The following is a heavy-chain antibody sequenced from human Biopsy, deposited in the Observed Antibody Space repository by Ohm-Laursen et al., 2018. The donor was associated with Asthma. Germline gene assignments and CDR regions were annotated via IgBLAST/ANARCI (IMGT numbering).Heavy chain of an antibody. Sequence: SVKVSCKTPGGTFSNFAISWVRQAPGQGLEWLGGIMTVFGTTNYAQKFQGRVTITADESTSTVYMEVTSLRSEDTAIYYCARCQVGYSSGWSLLLKKIYYSGMDVWGQGTAVTVSS. V-gene: IGHV1-69*13. J-gene: IGHJ6*02. CDR3: ARCQVGYSSGWSLLLKKIYYSGMDV. CDR2: IMTVFGTT. D-gene: IGHD6-19*01. CDR1: GGTFSNFA.